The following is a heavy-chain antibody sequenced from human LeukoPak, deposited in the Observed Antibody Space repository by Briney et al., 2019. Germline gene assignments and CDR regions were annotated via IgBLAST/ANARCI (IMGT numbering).Heavy chain of an antibody. J-gene: IGHJ4*02. CDR3: ATDLRTGIAVAGRKGY. Sequence: SVKVSCKVSGYTLTELSMHWVRQAPGKGLEWMGGFDPEDGETIYAQKFQGRVTMTEDTSTDTAYMELSSLRSEDTAVYYCATDLRTGIAVAGRKGYWGQGTLVTVSS. CDR2: FDPEDGET. D-gene: IGHD6-19*01. V-gene: IGHV1-24*01. CDR1: GYTLTELS.